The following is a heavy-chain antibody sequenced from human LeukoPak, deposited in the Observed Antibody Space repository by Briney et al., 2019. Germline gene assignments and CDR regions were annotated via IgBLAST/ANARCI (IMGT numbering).Heavy chain of an antibody. CDR2: ISYDGSNK. CDR1: GFTFSSYG. J-gene: IGHJ6*02. V-gene: IGHV3-30*03. Sequence: GGSLRLSCAASGFTFSSYGMHWVRQAPGKGLEWVAVISYDGSNKYYADSVKGRFTISRDNSKNTLYLQMSSLRAGDTAVYYCARGNYGMDVWGQGTTVTVSS. CDR3: ARGNYGMDV.